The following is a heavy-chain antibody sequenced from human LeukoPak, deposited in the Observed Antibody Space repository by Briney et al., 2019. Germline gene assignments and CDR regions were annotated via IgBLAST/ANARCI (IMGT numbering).Heavy chain of an antibody. J-gene: IGHJ4*02. Sequence: ASVKVSCKASGYTFTNYYMHWVRQAPGQGLEWMGMIDQSSGDTMYAQKFQGSVTVTRDTSTSTVYMDLSSLTSEDTGVYFCAANPFDHWGQGTLVTVSS. CDR1: GYTFTNYY. CDR2: IDQSSGDT. CDR3: AANPFDH. V-gene: IGHV1-46*03.